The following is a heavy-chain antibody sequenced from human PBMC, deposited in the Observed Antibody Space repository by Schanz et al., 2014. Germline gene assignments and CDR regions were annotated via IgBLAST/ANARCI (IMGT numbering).Heavy chain of an antibody. CDR2: ISYDGSNK. D-gene: IGHD2-8*01. CDR1: GFTFNFYG. Sequence: QAQVVESGGGVVQPGRSLRLSCAASGFTFNFYGIHWVRQAPGKGLEWVTVISYDGSNKYYADSVKGRFTISRDNSKNTVYLQMNSLRSEDAALYYCAKLGQDTNGSFDIWGHGTRVNVAS. J-gene: IGHJ3*02. V-gene: IGHV3-30*18. CDR3: AKLGQDTNGSFDI.